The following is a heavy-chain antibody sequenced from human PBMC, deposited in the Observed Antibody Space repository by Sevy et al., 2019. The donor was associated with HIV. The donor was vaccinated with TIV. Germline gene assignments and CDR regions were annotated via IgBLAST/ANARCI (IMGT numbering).Heavy chain of an antibody. V-gene: IGHV4-59*01. CDR1: GGSISSYY. J-gene: IGHJ4*02. CDR2: IYYSGST. Sequence: SETLSLTCTVSGGSISSYYWSWIRQPPGKGLEWTGYIYYSGSTNYNPSLKSRVTISVDTSKNQFSLKLSSVTAADTAVYYCARGVWGSDYYDSSGSRSYYFDYWGQGTLVTVSS. CDR3: ARGVWGSDYYDSSGSRSYYFDY. D-gene: IGHD3-22*01.